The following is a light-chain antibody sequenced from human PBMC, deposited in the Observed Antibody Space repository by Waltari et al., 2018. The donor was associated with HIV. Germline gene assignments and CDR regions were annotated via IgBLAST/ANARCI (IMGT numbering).Light chain of an antibody. V-gene: IGKV3-15*01. J-gene: IGKJ1*01. CDR1: QSVSRN. CDR3: QQYNSWPLT. CDR2: GAS. Sequence: EIVMTQSPVTLSVSPGERATLSCRASQSVSRNLAWYQQRAGQAPRLLIYGASTRATGIPARFSGSGSGTEFTLTISSLQSEDFAVYYCQQYNSWPLTFGHGTKVEIK.